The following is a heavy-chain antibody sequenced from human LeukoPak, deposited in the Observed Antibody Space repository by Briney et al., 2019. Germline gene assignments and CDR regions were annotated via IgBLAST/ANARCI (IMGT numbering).Heavy chain of an antibody. CDR2: ISSSSSYI. CDR1: GFTFSSYS. J-gene: IGHJ4*02. V-gene: IGHV3-21*01. D-gene: IGHD6-19*01. CDR3: ARDASRFEWLVPLF. Sequence: PGGSLRLSCAASGFTFSSYSMNWVRQAPGKGLEWVSSISSSSSYIYYADSVKGRFTISRDNAKNSLYLQMNSLRAGDTAVYYCARDASRFEWLVPLFWGQGTLVTVSS.